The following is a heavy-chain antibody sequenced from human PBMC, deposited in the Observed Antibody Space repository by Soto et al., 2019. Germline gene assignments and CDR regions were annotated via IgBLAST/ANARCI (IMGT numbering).Heavy chain of an antibody. D-gene: IGHD2-2*01. CDR1: GGSISSYY. V-gene: IGHV4-59*01. CDR2: IHYSGST. Sequence: QVQLQESGPGLVKPSETLSLTCTVSGGSISSYYWRWIRQSPGKGLEWIGYIHYSGSTKSNPSLKSRVTLSVDTSRNQVSLKLSAVPAADSAVYFCARARYQLLHPSYYGMDVWGQGTTVTVSS. CDR3: ARARYQLLHPSYYGMDV. J-gene: IGHJ6*02.